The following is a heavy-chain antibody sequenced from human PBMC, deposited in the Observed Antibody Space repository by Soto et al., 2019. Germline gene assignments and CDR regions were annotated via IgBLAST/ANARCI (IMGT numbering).Heavy chain of an antibody. Sequence: QLQLQESGPGLVKPSETLSLTCTVSGGSISSSSYYWGWIRQPPGKGLEWIGSIYYSGSTFYNPSHKSRVTISVDTSKHQFSLKLSSVTAADTAVYYCARRAVTTAWFDPWGQGTLVTVSS. J-gene: IGHJ5*02. CDR1: GGSISSSSYY. D-gene: IGHD4-17*01. V-gene: IGHV4-39*01. CDR3: ARRAVTTAWFDP. CDR2: IYYSGST.